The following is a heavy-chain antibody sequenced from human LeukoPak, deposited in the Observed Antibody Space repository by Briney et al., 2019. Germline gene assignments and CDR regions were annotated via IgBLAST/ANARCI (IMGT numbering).Heavy chain of an antibody. CDR3: AKYPNTYDAFDI. J-gene: IGHJ3*02. D-gene: IGHD2-2*01. CDR1: GGSISSSSYY. Sequence: SETLSLTCTVSGGSISSSSYYWGWIRQPPGKGLEWIGEIYHSGSTNYNPSLKSRVTISVDKSKNQFSLRLSSVTAADTAVYYCAKYPNTYDAFDIWGQGTMVTVSS. CDR2: IYHSGST. V-gene: IGHV4-39*07.